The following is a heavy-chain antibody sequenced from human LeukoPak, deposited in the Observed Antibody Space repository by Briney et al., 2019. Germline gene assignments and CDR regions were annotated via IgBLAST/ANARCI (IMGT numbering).Heavy chain of an antibody. CDR2: INPNSGGT. V-gene: IGHV1-2*02. CDR1: GYTFTGYN. Sequence: GASVKVSCKASGYTFTGYNMHWVRQSPGQGLQWMGWINPNSGGTNYAQKFQGRVTMTRDTSISTAYMELSRLRSDDTAVYYCARDSLRYFDWLLFDYWGQGTLVTVSS. D-gene: IGHD3-9*01. J-gene: IGHJ4*02. CDR3: ARDSLRYFDWLLFDY.